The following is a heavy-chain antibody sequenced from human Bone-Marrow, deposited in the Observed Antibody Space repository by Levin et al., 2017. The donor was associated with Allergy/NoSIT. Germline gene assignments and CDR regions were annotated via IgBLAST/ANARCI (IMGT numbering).Heavy chain of an antibody. V-gene: IGHV1-69*01. D-gene: IGHD2-21*01. J-gene: IGHJ6*02. Sequence: KISCKASGGAVSSNAISWVRQGPGQGLEWMGGIIPMSNTTKIAQKYRGRVTITADASTSTVYVELNNLKSEDTAILSCWKAVMSGEKIAYHYGMAVSGQGTAVSVSS. CDR1: GGAVSSNA. CDR2: IIPMSNTT. CDR3: WKAVMSGEKIAYHYGMAV.